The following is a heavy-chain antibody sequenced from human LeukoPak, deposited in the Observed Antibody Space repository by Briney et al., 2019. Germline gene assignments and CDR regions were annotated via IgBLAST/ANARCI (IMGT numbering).Heavy chain of an antibody. CDR3: ARDEVGYYYYMDV. V-gene: IGHV4-59*12. D-gene: IGHD2-15*01. CDR1: GGSISGSY. J-gene: IGHJ6*03. CDR2: MYNSGST. Sequence: SETLSLTCTVSGGSISGSYWSWIRQPPGKGLEWIAYMYNSGSTNYNPSLKSRVTMSVDTSKNQFSLKLSSVTAADTAVYYCARDEVGYYYYMDVWGKGTTVTVSS.